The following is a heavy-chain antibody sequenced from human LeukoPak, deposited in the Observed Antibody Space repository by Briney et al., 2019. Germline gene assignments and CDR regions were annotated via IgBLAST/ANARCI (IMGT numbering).Heavy chain of an antibody. J-gene: IGHJ4*02. D-gene: IGHD3-9*01. CDR1: GGTFSSYA. V-gene: IGHV1-18*01. Sequence: ASVKVSCKASGGTFSSYAISWVRQAPGQGLEWMGWISAYNGNTNYAQKLQGRVTMTTDTSTSTAYMELRSLRSDDTAVYYCATEGYYDILTGYGGVSYWGQGTLVTVSS. CDR3: ATEGYYDILTGYGGVSY. CDR2: ISAYNGNT.